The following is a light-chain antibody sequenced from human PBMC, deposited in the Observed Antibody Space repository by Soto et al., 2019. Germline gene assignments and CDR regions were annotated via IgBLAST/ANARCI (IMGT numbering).Light chain of an antibody. CDR2: GAS. CDR3: QQYGSSGT. J-gene: IGKJ1*01. CDR1: ETITNNY. Sequence: EIVLTQSPATLSLSPGERATLSCRATETITNNYLAWYQQKPGQPPRLLIYGASSRATDIPDRFIGSGSGTYFTLTISRLEPEDFAVYYRQQYGSSGTFGQGTKVDIK. V-gene: IGKV3-20*01.